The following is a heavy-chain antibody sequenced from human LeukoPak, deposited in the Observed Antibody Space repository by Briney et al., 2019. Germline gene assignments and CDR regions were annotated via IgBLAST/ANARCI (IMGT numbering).Heavy chain of an antibody. V-gene: IGHV3-30*02. CDR1: GFTFSSYG. D-gene: IGHD3-3*01. CDR2: IRYDGSNK. Sequence: GGSLRLSCAASGFTFSSYGMHWVRQAPGKGLEGVAFIRYDGSNKYYAASVKGRFTISRDNSKNTLYLQMNSLRAEDTAVYYCAKGHGVDFPWSQGTLVTVSS. CDR3: AKGHGVDFP. J-gene: IGHJ5*02.